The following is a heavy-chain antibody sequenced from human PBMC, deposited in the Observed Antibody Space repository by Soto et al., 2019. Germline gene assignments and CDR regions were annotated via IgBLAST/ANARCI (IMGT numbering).Heavy chain of an antibody. CDR1: GFAFGAYA. V-gene: IGHV3-23*01. D-gene: IGHD2-2*01. Sequence: EVQLLESXXGLVQPGGSLRLSCAASGFAFGAYAMTWVRQAPGKGLEXVSVISGAGGNTYYADSVKGRFTVSRDNSKKMLYLEMNSLRVEDTAIYYCAKDPVPQLLPSWWFDPWGQGTRVTVSS. J-gene: IGHJ5*02. CDR2: ISGAGGNT. CDR3: AKDPVPQLLPSWWFDP.